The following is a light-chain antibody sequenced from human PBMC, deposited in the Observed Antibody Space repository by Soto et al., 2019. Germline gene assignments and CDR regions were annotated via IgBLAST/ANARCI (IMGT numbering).Light chain of an antibody. J-gene: IGKJ1*01. CDR2: KAS. CDR3: QQYNSLWT. CDR1: QSISSW. Sequence: DIQMTQSPSTLSASLVDRVTITFRASQSISSWLAWYQQKPGKAPKLLIYKASSLESGVPSRFSGSGSGTEFTLTISSLQPDDFATYYCQQYNSLWTFGQGTKVDIK. V-gene: IGKV1-5*03.